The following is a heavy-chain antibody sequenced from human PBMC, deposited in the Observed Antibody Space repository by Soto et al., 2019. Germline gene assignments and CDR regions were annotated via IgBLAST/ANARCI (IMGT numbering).Heavy chain of an antibody. CDR1: GFTLSTYW. V-gene: IGHV3-7*01. D-gene: IGHD6-13*01. J-gene: IGHJ4*02. CDR2: INQDGSVK. CDR3: ARAVAAGGSF. Sequence: EVHLVESGGGLVQPGGSLRLSCAASGFTLSTYWMTWVRQAPGKGLEWVANINQDGSVKYYVDSVKGRFTISRDNAKNSLYLQMSSLRAEDTAVYYCARAVAAGGSFWGQGTLVTVSS.